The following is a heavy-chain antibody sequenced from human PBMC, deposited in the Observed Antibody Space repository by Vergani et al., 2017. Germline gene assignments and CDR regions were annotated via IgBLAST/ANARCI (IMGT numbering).Heavy chain of an antibody. CDR1: GGSISSSSYY. CDR2: IYYSGST. J-gene: IGHJ6*02. D-gene: IGHD2-21*02. CDR3: ARHLAYCGGDCYPYYYGMDV. Sequence: QLRLQESGPGLVKPSETLSLTCTVSGGSISSSSYYWGWIRQPPGKGLEWIGGIYYSGSTYYNPSLKSRVTISVDTSKNQFSLKLSSVTAADTAVYYCARHLAYCGGDCYPYYYGMDVWGQGTTVTVSS. V-gene: IGHV4-39*01.